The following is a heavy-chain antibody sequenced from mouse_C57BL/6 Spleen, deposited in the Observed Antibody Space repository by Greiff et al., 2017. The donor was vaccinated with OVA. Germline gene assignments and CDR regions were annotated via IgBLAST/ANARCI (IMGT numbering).Heavy chain of an antibody. CDR1: GYTFTDYE. V-gene: IGHV1-15*01. D-gene: IGHD1-1*01. CDR3: TTGYGSGAMDY. CDR2: IDPETGGT. J-gene: IGHJ4*01. Sequence: QVQLQQSGAELVRPGASVTLSCTASGYTFTDYEMHWVKQTPVHGLEWIGAIDPETGGTAYNQKFQGKAILTADKSSSTAYLELRSLTSEDSAVYYCTTGYGSGAMDYGGEGTSVTV.